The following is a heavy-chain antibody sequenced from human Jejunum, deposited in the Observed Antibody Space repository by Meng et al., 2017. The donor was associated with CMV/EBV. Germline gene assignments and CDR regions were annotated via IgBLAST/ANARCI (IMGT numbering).Heavy chain of an antibody. CDR3: ARVVMAEQQLDY. D-gene: IGHD1/OR15-1a*01. J-gene: IGHJ4*02. V-gene: IGHV1-2*02. CDR2: MNPNSGGT. CDR1: GYTFPYYF. Sequence: ASGYTFPYYFYHWVRQAPGQGLEWMGWMNPNSGGTRYAQNFQGKVPMTRDTSINMAYMELSGLTSADTAVYYCARVVMAEQQLDYWGQGTLVTVSS.